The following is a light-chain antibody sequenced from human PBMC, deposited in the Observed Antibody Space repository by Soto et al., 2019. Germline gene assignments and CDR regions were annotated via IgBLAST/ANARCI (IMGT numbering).Light chain of an antibody. J-gene: IGKJ1*01. Sequence: DIQMTQSPSTLSGSVGDRVTITCRASQTISSWLAWYQQKPGKAPKLLIYKASTLKSGVPSRFSGSGSGTEFTLTISSLQPDDFATYYCRHYNSYSEAFGQGNKVELK. CDR1: QTISSW. V-gene: IGKV1-5*03. CDR2: KAS. CDR3: RHYNSYSEA.